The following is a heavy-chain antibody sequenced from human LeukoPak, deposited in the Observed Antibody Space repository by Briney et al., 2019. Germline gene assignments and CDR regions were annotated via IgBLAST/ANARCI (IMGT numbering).Heavy chain of an antibody. V-gene: IGHV3-30*18. J-gene: IGHJ6*03. Sequence: GGSLRLSCAASGFTFSSYGMHWVRQAPGKGLEWVAVISYDGSSKYYADSVKGRFTISRDNSKNTLYLQMNSLRAEDTAVYYCANGYCTNGVCYPYYYYYMDVWGKGTTVTVSS. CDR2: ISYDGSSK. D-gene: IGHD2-8*01. CDR3: ANGYCTNGVCYPYYYYYMDV. CDR1: GFTFSSYG.